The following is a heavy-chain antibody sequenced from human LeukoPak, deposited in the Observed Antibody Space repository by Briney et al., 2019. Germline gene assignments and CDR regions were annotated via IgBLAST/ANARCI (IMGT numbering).Heavy chain of an antibody. Sequence: PGGSLRLSCAASGFTFSSYWMSWVRQAPGKGLEWVANIQQDGSEKYYVDSVKGRFTISRDNAKNSLYLQMNSLRAEDTAVYYWGRGGSSWFLDYWAQGTLVTVSS. V-gene: IGHV3-7*03. J-gene: IGHJ4*02. CDR3: GRGGSSWFLDY. CDR2: IQQDGSEK. CDR1: GFTFSSYW. D-gene: IGHD6-13*01.